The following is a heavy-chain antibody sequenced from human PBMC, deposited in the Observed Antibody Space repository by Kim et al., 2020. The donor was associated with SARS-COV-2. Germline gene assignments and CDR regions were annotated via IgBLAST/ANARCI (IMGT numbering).Heavy chain of an antibody. D-gene: IGHD6-6*01. V-gene: IGHV3-23*03. CDR1: GFTFSSYA. CDR2: IYSGGSST. CDR3: AKVGNWGIAARYFDY. Sequence: GGSLRLSCAASGFTFSSYAMSWVRQAPGKGLEWVSVIYSGGSSTYYADSVKGRFTISRDNSKNTLYLQMNSLRAEDTAVYYCAKVGNWGIAARYFDYWGQGTLVTVSS. J-gene: IGHJ4*02.